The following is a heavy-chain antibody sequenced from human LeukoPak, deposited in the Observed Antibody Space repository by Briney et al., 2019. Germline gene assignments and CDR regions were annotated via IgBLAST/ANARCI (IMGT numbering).Heavy chain of an antibody. V-gene: IGHV4-30-2*01. CDR2: IYHSGST. J-gene: IGHJ4*02. CDR1: GGSISSGGYY. CDR3: TCHSGWSGPSE. Sequence: SQTLSLTCTVSGGSISSGGYYRSWIRQPPGKGLEWIGYIYHSGSTYYNPSLKSRVTISVDKSKNHFSLELSSVTAADTAVYYCTCHSGWSGPSEWGQGTLVIVSS. D-gene: IGHD6-19*01.